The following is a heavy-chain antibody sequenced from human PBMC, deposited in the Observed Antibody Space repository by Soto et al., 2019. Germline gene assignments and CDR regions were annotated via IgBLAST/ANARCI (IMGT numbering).Heavy chain of an antibody. Sequence: QVQLVQSGAEVKKPGSSVKVSCKASGGTFSSYTISWVRQAPGQGLEWMGRIIPILGIANYAQKFQGRVTITADKSTSTAYMELSSLRSEDTAVYYCARESWDCSGGSCYSVSYYYYYGMDVWGQGTTVTVSS. CDR1: GGTFSSYT. J-gene: IGHJ6*02. CDR2: IIPILGIA. CDR3: ARESWDCSGGSCYSVSYYYYYGMDV. D-gene: IGHD2-15*01. V-gene: IGHV1-69*08.